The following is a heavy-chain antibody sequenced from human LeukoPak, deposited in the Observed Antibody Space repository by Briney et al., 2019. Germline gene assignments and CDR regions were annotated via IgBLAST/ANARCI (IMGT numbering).Heavy chain of an antibody. J-gene: IGHJ3*02. CDR1: GYTFTSYD. CDR3: TIFASGGTRAFDI. D-gene: IGHD3-3*01. V-gene: IGHV1-8*03. Sequence: ASVKVSCKASGYTFTSYDINWVRQATGQGLEWMGWMNPNSGNTGYAQKFQGRVTITRNTSISTAYMELSSLRSEDTAVYYCTIFASGGTRAFDIWGQGTMVTVSS. CDR2: MNPNSGNT.